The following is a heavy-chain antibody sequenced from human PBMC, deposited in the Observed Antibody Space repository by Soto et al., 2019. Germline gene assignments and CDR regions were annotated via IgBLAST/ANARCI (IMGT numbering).Heavy chain of an antibody. Sequence: GGSLRLSCAASEFTFSNFGMHWVRQAPGKGLEWVAAISADGSDKYFSGSVKGRFTISRDNSKNTLFLQMNILRVEDTAVYYCVKGSDVARQELDYWGQGTLVTVSS. J-gene: IGHJ4*02. CDR3: VKGSDVARQELDY. V-gene: IGHV3-30*18. CDR2: ISADGSDK. D-gene: IGHD3-3*01. CDR1: EFTFSNFG.